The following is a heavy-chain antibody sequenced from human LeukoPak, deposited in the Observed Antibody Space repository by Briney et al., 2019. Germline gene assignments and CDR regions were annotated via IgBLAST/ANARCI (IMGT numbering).Heavy chain of an antibody. CDR2: ISAYNGNT. J-gene: IGHJ4*02. D-gene: IGHD5-18*01. Sequence: ASVKVSCKASGYPFSGYYIHWVRQAPGQGLEWMGWISAYNGNTNYAQKLQGRVTMTTDTSTSTAYMELRSLRSDDTAVYYCARDRREYSYGYPVDYWGQGTLVTVSS. V-gene: IGHV1-18*04. CDR3: ARDRREYSYGYPVDY. CDR1: GYPFSGYY.